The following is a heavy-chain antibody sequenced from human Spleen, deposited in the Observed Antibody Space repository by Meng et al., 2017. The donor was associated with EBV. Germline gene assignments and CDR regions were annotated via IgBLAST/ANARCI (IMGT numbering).Heavy chain of an antibody. CDR2: IYHDGIT. Sequence: VQLRESGPGLVTPSVTRSLTCDVSGDCINSSNWWTWVRQPPGKGLEWIGEIYHDGITIYNPSLKSRVAISVDRSKNQFSLRLRSVTAADTAVYYCARVWQLLTSFFDSWGQGTLVTVSS. CDR3: ARVWQLLTSFFDS. D-gene: IGHD1-1*01. CDR1: GDCINSSNW. V-gene: IGHV4-4*02. J-gene: IGHJ4*02.